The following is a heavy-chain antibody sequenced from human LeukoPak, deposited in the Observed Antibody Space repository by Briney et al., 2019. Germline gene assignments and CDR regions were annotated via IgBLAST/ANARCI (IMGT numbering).Heavy chain of an antibody. J-gene: IGHJ5*02. D-gene: IGHD5-18*01. CDR3: ARDWVQGGYSYGYNWFDP. CDR1: GYTFTGYY. V-gene: IGHV1-2*06. CDR2: INPNSGGT. Sequence: ASVKVSCKASGYTFTGYYMHWVRQAPGLGLEWMGRINPNSGGTNYAQKFQGRVTMTRDTSISTAYMELSRLRSDDTAVYYCARDWVQGGYSYGYNWFDPWGQGTLVTVSS.